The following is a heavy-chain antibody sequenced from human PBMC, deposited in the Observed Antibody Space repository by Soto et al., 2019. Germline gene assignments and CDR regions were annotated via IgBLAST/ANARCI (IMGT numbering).Heavy chain of an antibody. Sequence: ESGGGVVQPGRSLRLSCAASGFTFSSYGMHWVRQAPGKGLEWVAVIWYDGSNKYYADSVKGRFTISRDNSKNTLDLQMNSLRAEDTAVYYCARGNSVAGTESHYFDYWGQGTLVTVSS. V-gene: IGHV3-33*01. CDR3: ARGNSVAGTESHYFDY. CDR1: GFTFSSYG. D-gene: IGHD6-19*01. CDR2: IWYDGSNK. J-gene: IGHJ4*02.